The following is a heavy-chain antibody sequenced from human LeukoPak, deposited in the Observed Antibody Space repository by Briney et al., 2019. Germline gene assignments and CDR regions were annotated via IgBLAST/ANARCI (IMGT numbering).Heavy chain of an antibody. V-gene: IGHV4-59*08. CDR3: ARLGSSRRGYYYGMDV. D-gene: IGHD6-13*01. Sequence: PSETLSLTCTVSGGSISSYYWSWIRQPPGKGLEWIGYIYYSGSTNYNPSLKSRVTISVDTSKNQFSLKLSSVTAADTAVYYCARLGSSRRGYYYGMDVWGQGTMVTVSS. CDR2: IYYSGST. CDR1: GGSISSYY. J-gene: IGHJ6*02.